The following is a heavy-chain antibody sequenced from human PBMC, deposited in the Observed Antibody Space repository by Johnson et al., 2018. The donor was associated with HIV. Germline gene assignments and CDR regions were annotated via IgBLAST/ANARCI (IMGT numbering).Heavy chain of an antibody. Sequence: VQLVESGGGLVQPGGSLRLSCAASGFTFSSYWMSWVRQAPGKGLEWVANIKQDGSEKYYVDSVKGRFPISRDNAKNSLYLQMNSLRAEDTAVYYCARDRIPYNWNYEGDAFDIWGQGTMVTVSS. V-gene: IGHV3-7*01. D-gene: IGHD1-7*01. CDR3: ARDRIPYNWNYEGDAFDI. J-gene: IGHJ3*02. CDR1: GFTFSSYW. CDR2: IKQDGSEK.